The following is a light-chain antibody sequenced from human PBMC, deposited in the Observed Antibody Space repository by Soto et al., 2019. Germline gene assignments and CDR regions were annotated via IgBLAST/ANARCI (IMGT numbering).Light chain of an antibody. Sequence: IQMPQSPSTLSASVGDRITITCRASQSISSWLAWYHQKPGKAPKLLIYDASSLEIGVQSRFSASGSGTDFTLTISTLEPDDFGTYHCHQYNSYSPPMCAFGQGTKLEVK. CDR2: DAS. CDR3: HQYNSYSPPMCA. CDR1: QSISSW. J-gene: IGKJ2*02. V-gene: IGKV1-5*01.